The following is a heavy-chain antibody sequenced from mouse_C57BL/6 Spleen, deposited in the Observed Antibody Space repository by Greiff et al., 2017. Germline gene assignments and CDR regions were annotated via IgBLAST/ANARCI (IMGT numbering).Heavy chain of an antibody. Sequence: EVHLLQSGAELVKPGASVKLSCTASGFTFNDYYMHWVQQRAEQGLEWIARIDPEDGETKYLPKFKGKATITADKSSNTTYLQLSSLTSEDTAVYYCAALAATDAMDYWGQGTSVTVSS. CDR2: IDPEDGET. D-gene: IGHD1-2*01. V-gene: IGHV14-2*01. CDR1: GFTFNDYY. CDR3: AALAATDAMDY. J-gene: IGHJ4*01.